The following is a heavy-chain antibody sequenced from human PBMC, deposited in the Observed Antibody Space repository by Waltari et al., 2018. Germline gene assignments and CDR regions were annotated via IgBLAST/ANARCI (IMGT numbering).Heavy chain of an antibody. CDR1: GGSISSYY. Sequence: QVQLQESGPGLVKPSETLSLTCTVSGGSISSYYWSWIRQPPGKGLEWIGYIYYSGSTNYNPSLKSRVTISVDTSKNQFSLKLSSVTAADTAVYYCARAGRRFLEWLPNDYWGQGTLVTVSS. J-gene: IGHJ4*02. V-gene: IGHV4-59*01. D-gene: IGHD3-3*01. CDR3: ARAGRRFLEWLPNDY. CDR2: IYYSGST.